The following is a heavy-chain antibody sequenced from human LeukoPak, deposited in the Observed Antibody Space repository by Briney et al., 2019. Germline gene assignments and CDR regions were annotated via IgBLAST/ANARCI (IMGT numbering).Heavy chain of an antibody. V-gene: IGHV4-61*08. CDR3: ARYSSSWYVLDY. CDR1: GGSISSGGYY. Sequence: SQTLSLTCTVSGGSISSGGYYWSWIRQPPGKGLEWLGYIYYSGSTNYNPSLKSRVTISIDTSKNQFSLKLSSVTAADTAVYYCARYSSSWYVLDYWGQGTLVTVSS. D-gene: IGHD6-13*01. CDR2: IYYSGST. J-gene: IGHJ4*02.